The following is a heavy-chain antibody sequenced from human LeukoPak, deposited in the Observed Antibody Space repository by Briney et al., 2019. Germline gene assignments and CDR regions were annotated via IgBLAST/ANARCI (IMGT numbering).Heavy chain of an antibody. Sequence: KPSETLSLTCTVSGGSISSGSYYWSWIRQPAGKGLEWIGRIYTSGSTNYNPSLKSRVTISVDTSKNQFSLKLSSVTAADTAVYYCARDPIRDTAMVLDYWGQGTLVTVSS. V-gene: IGHV4-61*02. D-gene: IGHD5-18*01. CDR2: IYTSGST. CDR1: GGSISSGSYY. J-gene: IGHJ4*02. CDR3: ARDPIRDTAMVLDY.